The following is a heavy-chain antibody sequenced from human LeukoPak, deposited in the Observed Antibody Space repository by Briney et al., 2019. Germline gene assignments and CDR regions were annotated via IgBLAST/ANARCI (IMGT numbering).Heavy chain of an antibody. CDR2: IKQDGSEK. CDR1: GFTFSSYW. V-gene: IGHV3-7*01. Sequence: GGSLRLSCAASGFTFSSYWMSWVRQAPGKGLEWVANIKQDGSEKYYVDSVKGRFTISRDNAKNSLYLQMNSLRAEDTAVYYCARESYYYDSSGPQERDYWGQGTLVTVSS. CDR3: ARESYYYDSSGPQERDY. J-gene: IGHJ4*02. D-gene: IGHD3-22*01.